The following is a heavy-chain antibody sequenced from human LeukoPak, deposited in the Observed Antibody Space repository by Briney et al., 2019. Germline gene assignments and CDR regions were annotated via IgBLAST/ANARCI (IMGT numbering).Heavy chain of an antibody. J-gene: IGHJ6*03. CDR1: GGSISSYY. D-gene: IGHD4-11*01. CDR2: IYTSGST. CDR3: ARDLYSNYGYYYYYMDV. V-gene: IGHV4-4*07. Sequence: KPSETLSLTCTVSGGSISSYYWSWIRQPAGKGLEWIGRIYTSGSTNYNPSLKSRVTISVDTSKNQFSLKLSSVTAADTAVYYCARDLYSNYGYYYYYMDVWGKGTTVTVSS.